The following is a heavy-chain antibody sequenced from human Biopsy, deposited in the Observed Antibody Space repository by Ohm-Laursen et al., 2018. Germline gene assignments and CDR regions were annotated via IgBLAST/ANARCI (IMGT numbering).Heavy chain of an antibody. D-gene: IGHD4-23*01. V-gene: IGHV4-59*11. CDR1: GGSFTGHY. CDR2: ISYTGYT. J-gene: IGHJ1*01. CDR3: ARGSNEYGGLYFPH. Sequence: SETLSLTCTVSGGSFTGHYWSWIRQPPGKGLEWIGHISYTGYTSHKSSLKSRVTISLDTSRKHFSLRLTSLAAADTAVYYCARGSNEYGGLYFPHWGQGTLVTVSS.